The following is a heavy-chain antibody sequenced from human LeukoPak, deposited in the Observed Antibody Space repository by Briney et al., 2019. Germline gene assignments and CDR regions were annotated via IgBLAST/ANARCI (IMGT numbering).Heavy chain of an antibody. CDR3: ARAEDQGRYFDWLPGYAP. Sequence: ASVKVSCKASGGTFSSYAISWFRQAPGQGLEWMGGILPIFGTAIYAQSFQGRLTITAYESTNTAYMELSSLRFEDTAVYYCARAEDQGRYFDWLPGYAPWGQGTLVTVSS. CDR1: GGTFSSYA. D-gene: IGHD3-9*01. V-gene: IGHV1-69*13. CDR2: ILPIFGTA. J-gene: IGHJ5*02.